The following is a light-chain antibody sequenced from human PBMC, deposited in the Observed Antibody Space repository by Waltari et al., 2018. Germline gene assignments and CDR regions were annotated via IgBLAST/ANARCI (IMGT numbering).Light chain of an antibody. CDR1: QSLLYSANNKEY. V-gene: IGKV4-1*01. Sequence: DIVMTQSPNSLAVSLGYRATINCKSSQSLLYSANNKEYLAWYQQRPGQPPKLLFHWASIRASGVPDRFTGSGSGTDFTLTITSLQAEDVAVYYFHQFYSVPLTFGGGTKVELK. CDR3: HQFYSVPLT. J-gene: IGKJ4*01. CDR2: WAS.